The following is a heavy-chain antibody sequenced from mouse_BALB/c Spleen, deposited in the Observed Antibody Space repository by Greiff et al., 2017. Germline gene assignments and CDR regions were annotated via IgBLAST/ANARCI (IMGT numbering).Heavy chain of an antibody. CDR3: VDGYFAMDY. CDR1: GFNIKDTY. Sequence: VQLKESGAELVKPGASVKLSCTASGFNIKDTYMHWVKQRPEQGLEWIGRIDPANGNTKYDPKFQGKATITADTSSNTAYLQLSSLTSEDTAVYYCVDGYFAMDYWGQGTSVTVSS. J-gene: IGHJ4*01. V-gene: IGHV14-3*02. D-gene: IGHD2-3*01. CDR2: IDPANGNT.